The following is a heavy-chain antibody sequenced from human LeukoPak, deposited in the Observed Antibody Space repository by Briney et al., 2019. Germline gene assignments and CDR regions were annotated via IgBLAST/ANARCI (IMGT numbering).Heavy chain of an antibody. D-gene: IGHD5-24*01. CDR2: IYYSGST. J-gene: IGHJ6*03. V-gene: IGHV4-59*01. CDR3: ACSGRDGYNPYYYYYMDV. Sequence: PSETLSLTCTVSGGSISSYYWSWIRQPPGKGLEWIGCIYYSGSTNYNPSLKSRVTISVDTSKNQFSLKLSSVTAADTAVYYCACSGRDGYNPYYYYYMDVWGKGTTVTVSS. CDR1: GGSISSYY.